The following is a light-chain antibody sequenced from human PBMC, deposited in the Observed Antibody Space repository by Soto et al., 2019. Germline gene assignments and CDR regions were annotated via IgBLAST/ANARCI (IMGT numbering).Light chain of an antibody. V-gene: IGKV1-27*01. CDR1: QGIRNY. CDR3: QKYNSAPFT. CDR2: AAS. Sequence: DIQMTQSPSSLSASVGDRVTITCRASQGIRNYLAWYQQKPGKVPKLLIYAASTPQSGVSSQFSGSGSGTDFTLTTSSLQPEDVATYYCQKYNSAPFTFGPGTKVDIK. J-gene: IGKJ3*01.